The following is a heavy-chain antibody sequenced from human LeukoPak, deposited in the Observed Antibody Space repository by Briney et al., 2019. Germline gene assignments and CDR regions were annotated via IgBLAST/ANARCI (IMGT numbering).Heavy chain of an antibody. CDR1: GGSISSGGYS. J-gene: IGHJ4*02. CDR2: IYHSGST. V-gene: IGHV4-30-2*01. Sequence: PSETLSLTCAVSGGSISSGGYSWSWIRQPPGKGLEWIGYIYHSGSTYYNPSLKSRVTISVDRSKNQFSLKLSSVTAADTAVYYCGATRQLGDFDYWGQGTLVTVSS. D-gene: IGHD5-18*01. CDR3: GATRQLGDFDY.